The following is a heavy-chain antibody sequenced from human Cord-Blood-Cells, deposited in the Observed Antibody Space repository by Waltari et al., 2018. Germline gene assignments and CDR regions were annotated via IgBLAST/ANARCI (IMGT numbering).Heavy chain of an antibody. CDR2: ISYDGSNK. D-gene: IGHD6-13*01. V-gene: IGHV3-30-3*01. CDR3: AREMDVYGSWYRGDY. Sequence: QVQLVESGGGVVQPGRSLRLSCAASGFTFSSYAMHWVRQAPGKGLEWVAVISYDGSNKDYADPVKGRFTISRDNSKNTLYLQMNSLRAEDTAVYYCAREMDVYGSWYRGDYWGQGTLVTVSS. J-gene: IGHJ4*02. CDR1: GFTFSSYA.